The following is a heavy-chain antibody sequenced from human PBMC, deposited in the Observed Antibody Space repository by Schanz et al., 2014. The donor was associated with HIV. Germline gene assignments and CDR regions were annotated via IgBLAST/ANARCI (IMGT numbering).Heavy chain of an antibody. CDR3: ARGQPLVQRWFDP. CDR1: GSTFSSYW. D-gene: IGHD6-13*01. CDR2: ISVNGATR. J-gene: IGHJ5*02. Sequence: EVQLVESGGGLVQPGGSLRLSCAASGSTFSSYWMHWVRQAPGKGLEWLSYISVNGATREYADSVKGRFTISRDNSKNTLYLQMNSLRPEDTAVYYCARGQPLVQRWFDPWGQGTLVTVSS. V-gene: IGHV3-48*01.